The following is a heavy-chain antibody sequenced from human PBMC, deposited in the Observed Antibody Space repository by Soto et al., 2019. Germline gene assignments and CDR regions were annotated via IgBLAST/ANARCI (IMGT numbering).Heavy chain of an antibody. J-gene: IGHJ4*02. CDR1: GFTFSSYA. CDR3: AKIPGIAVAGTRRYFDY. D-gene: IGHD6-13*01. V-gene: IGHV3-23*01. CDR2: ISGSGGST. Sequence: EVQLLESGGGLVQPGGSLRLSCAASGFTFSSYAMSWVRQAPGKGLEWVSAISGSGGSTYYADSVKGRFTISRDNSKNTLYLQKKSLSAEDTAVYYCAKIPGIAVAGTRRYFDYWGQGTLVTVSS.